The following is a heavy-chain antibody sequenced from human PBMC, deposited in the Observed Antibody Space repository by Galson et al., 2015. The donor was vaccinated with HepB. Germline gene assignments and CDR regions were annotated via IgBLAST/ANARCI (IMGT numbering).Heavy chain of an antibody. CDR2: INPNSGGT. Sequence: SVKVSCKASGYTFTGYYMHWVRQAPGQGLEWMGWINPNSGGTNYAQKFQSRVTMTRDTSISTAYMELSRLRSDDTAVYYCARDPFNCGGDCSSGDASDIWGQGTMVTVSS. V-gene: IGHV1-2*02. J-gene: IGHJ3*02. CDR3: ARDPFNCGGDCSSGDASDI. D-gene: IGHD2-21*01. CDR1: GYTFTGYY.